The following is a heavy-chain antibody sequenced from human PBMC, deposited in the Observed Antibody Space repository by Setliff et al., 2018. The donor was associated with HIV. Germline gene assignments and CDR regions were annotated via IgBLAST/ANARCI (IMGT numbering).Heavy chain of an antibody. CDR3: ARDQWGYSYGHYYYYYMDV. CDR2: IYSGGST. V-gene: IGHV3-66*02. J-gene: IGHJ6*03. CDR1: GFTVSSNY. D-gene: IGHD5-18*01. Sequence: PGGSLRLSCAASGFTVSSNYMSWVRQAPGKGLEWVSVIYSGGSTYYADSVKGRFTISRDNSKNTLYLQMNSLRAEDTAVYYCARDQWGYSYGHYYYYYMDVWGKGTTVTVSS.